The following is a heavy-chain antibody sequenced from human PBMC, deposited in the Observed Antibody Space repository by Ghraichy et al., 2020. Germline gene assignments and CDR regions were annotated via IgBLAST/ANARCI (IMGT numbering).Heavy chain of an antibody. CDR2: ISGDGRDT. V-gene: IGHV3-23*01. Sequence: GESLNISCAASGFIFSSCAMTWVRQAPGKGLEWVSAISGDGRDTYYLDSVKGRFTISRDNSKNTLHLQMNSLRAEDTAVYFCAKEIPLRPSRFSDYWGQGTLVTVSS. CDR3: AKEIPLRPSRFSDY. J-gene: IGHJ4*02. CDR1: GFIFSSCA. D-gene: IGHD6-6*01.